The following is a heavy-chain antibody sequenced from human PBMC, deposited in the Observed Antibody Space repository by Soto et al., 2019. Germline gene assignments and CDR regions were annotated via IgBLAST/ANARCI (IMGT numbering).Heavy chain of an antibody. J-gene: IGHJ4*02. CDR2: IYHSEST. CDR3: ARDGSI. D-gene: IGHD1-26*01. V-gene: IGHV4-30-2*01. Sequence: SETLSLTCAVSGGSISSGGYSWSWTRQPPGKGLEWIGYIYHSESTYYNPSLKSRVTISVDRSKNQFSLKLSSVTAADTAVYYCARDGSIWGQGTLVTVSS. CDR1: GGSISSGGYS.